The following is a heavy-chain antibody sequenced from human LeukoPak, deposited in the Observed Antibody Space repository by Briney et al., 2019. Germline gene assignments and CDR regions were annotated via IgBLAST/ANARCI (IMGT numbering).Heavy chain of an antibody. J-gene: IGHJ3*02. CDR1: GGSISPYY. V-gene: IGHV4-59*01. Sequence: SETLSLTCTVSGGSISPYYWSWLRQPPGKGLEWIGYISYSGSTNYNPSLKTLKSRVTFSVDTSKNQFSLKLSSVTAADTAVYYCAREFYYDSSFSFDIWGQGTMVTVSS. CDR2: ISYSGST. D-gene: IGHD3-22*01. CDR3: AREFYYDSSFSFDI.